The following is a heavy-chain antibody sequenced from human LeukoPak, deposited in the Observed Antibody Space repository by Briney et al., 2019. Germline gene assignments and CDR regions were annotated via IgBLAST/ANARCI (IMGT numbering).Heavy chain of an antibody. CDR1: GGSFSGYY. CDR2: INHSGST. Sequence: SETLSLTCAVYGGSFSGYYWSWIRQPPGKGREWIGEINHSGSTNYNPSLKSRVTISVDTSKNPFSLKLSSLTAADTAVYYCARFPLNYYGSGSYYPLDDYWGQGTLVTVSS. J-gene: IGHJ4*02. V-gene: IGHV4-34*01. CDR3: ARFPLNYYGSGSYYPLDDY. D-gene: IGHD3-10*01.